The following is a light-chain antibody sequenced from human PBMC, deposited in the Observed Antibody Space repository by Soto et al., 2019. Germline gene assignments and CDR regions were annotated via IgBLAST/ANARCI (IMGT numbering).Light chain of an antibody. J-gene: IGKJ1*01. CDR2: KAS. CDR1: QTISSW. CDR3: RHYNSYSEA. V-gene: IGKV1-5*03. Sequence: DIQMTQSPSTLSGSVGGRVTITCRASQTISSWLAWYQQKPGKAPKLLIYKASTLKSGVPSRFSGSGSGTEFTLTISSLQPDDFATYYCRHYNSYSEAFGQGTKVDIK.